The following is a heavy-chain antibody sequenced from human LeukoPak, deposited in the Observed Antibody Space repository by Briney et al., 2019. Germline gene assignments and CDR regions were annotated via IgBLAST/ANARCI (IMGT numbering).Heavy chain of an antibody. J-gene: IGHJ6*02. Sequence: GGSLRLSCAASGFTFSSYAMHWVRQAPGKGLEWVAVISYDGSNKYYADSVKGRFTISRDNSKNTLYLQMNSLRAEDTAVYYCARDIAAIGYCYYGMDVWGQGTTVTVSS. D-gene: IGHD3-16*02. CDR3: ARDIAAIGYCYYGMDV. V-gene: IGHV3-30-3*01. CDR1: GFTFSSYA. CDR2: ISYDGSNK.